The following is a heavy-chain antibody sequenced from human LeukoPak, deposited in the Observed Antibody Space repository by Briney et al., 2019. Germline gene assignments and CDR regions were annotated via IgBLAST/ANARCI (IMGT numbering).Heavy chain of an antibody. V-gene: IGHV3-53*01. J-gene: IGHJ5*02. D-gene: IGHD1-26*01. CDR3: ARESLSGSYNWFDP. CDR2: IYSGGST. Sequence: PGGSLRLSCTASVFTLSSNYMSCVRRSPGKGLEWVSVIYSGGSTYYADSVKGRFTISRDNSKNTLYLQMNSLRAEDTAVYYCARESLSGSYNWFDPWGQGTLVTVSS. CDR1: VFTLSSNY.